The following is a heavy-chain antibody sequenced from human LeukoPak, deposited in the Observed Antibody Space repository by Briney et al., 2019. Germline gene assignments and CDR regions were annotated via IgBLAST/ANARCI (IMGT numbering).Heavy chain of an antibody. Sequence: GGSLRLSCAASGFTFSSYAMSWVRQAPGKGLEWVSAISGSGGNTYYADSVKGRFTISRDNSKNTLYLQMNSLRAEDTAVYYCANAIAAAGTTSTSYWGQGTLVTVSS. CDR1: GFTFSSYA. D-gene: IGHD6-13*01. CDR3: ANAIAAAGTTSTSY. J-gene: IGHJ4*02. V-gene: IGHV3-23*01. CDR2: ISGSGGNT.